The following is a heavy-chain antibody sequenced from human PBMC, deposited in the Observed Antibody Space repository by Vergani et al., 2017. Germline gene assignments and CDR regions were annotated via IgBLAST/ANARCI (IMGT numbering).Heavy chain of an antibody. V-gene: IGHV4-30-4*01. D-gene: IGHD2-2*01. CDR3: ARSYCSSTSCYSSIAFDR. J-gene: IGHJ3*01. Sequence: QAQLQESGPGLVRPSQTLSLTCTVSGASISRGDYYWTWIRQPPGKGLEWIGYCYDTGSTYYNPSLESRIFISIDTSENQFSLNLSSVTASDTAVYYCARSYCSSTSCYSSIAFDRCGQGTQLTNSS. CDR2: CYDTGST. CDR1: GASISRGDYY.